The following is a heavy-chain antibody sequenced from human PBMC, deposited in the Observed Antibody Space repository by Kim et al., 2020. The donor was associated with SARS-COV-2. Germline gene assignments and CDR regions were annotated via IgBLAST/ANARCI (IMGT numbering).Heavy chain of an antibody. J-gene: IGHJ6*02. CDR1: GFTVSSNY. V-gene: IGHV3-53*01. Sequence: GGSLRLSCAASGFTVSSNYMSWVRQAPGKGLELFSVLYFGVSTYYADSLQVRFTISRDNSKNTLYLQMNSLRAEDTAVYYCARDHGIAAAGTYYYYYGMDVWGQGTTVTVSS. CDR3: ARDHGIAAAGTYYYYYGMDV. CDR2: LYFGVST. D-gene: IGHD6-13*01.